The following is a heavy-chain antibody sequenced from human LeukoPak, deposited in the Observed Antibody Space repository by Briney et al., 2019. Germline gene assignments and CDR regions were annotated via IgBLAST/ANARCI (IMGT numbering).Heavy chain of an antibody. Sequence: GASVKVSCKASGYTFTSYYMHWVRQAPGQGLEWMGIINPSGGSTSYAQKFQGRVTMTRDTSTSTVYMELSGLRSEDTAVYYCARAATTIFGVVTFDYWGQGTLVTVSS. J-gene: IGHJ4*02. CDR1: GYTFTSYY. V-gene: IGHV1-46*01. CDR2: INPSGGST. CDR3: ARAATTIFGVVTFDY. D-gene: IGHD3-3*01.